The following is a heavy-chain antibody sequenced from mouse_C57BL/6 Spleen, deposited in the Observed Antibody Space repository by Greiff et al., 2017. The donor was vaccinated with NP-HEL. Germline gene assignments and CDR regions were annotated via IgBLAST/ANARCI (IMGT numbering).Heavy chain of an antibody. D-gene: IGHD1-1*01. CDR1: GFTFSSYA. V-gene: IGHV5-4*01. Sequence: EVQRVESGGGLVKPGGSLKLSCAASGFTFSSYAMSWVRQTPEKRLEWVATISDGGSYTYSPDNVKGRFTISRDNAKNNLYLQMSHLKSEDTAMYYCASNYGYFDYWGQGTTLTVSS. CDR3: ASNYGYFDY. J-gene: IGHJ2*01. CDR2: ISDGGSYT.